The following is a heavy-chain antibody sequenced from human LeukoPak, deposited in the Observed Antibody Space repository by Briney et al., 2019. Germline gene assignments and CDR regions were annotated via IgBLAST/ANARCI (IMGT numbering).Heavy chain of an antibody. J-gene: IGHJ4*02. V-gene: IGHV4-59*01. CDR3: ARVDYTTSSPYLLPDS. D-gene: IGHD6-6*01. CDR2: IYYSGST. Sequence: SETLSLTCTVYGGSIIGYYWSWIRQPPAKGLEWIGYIYYSGSTNYNPSLKSRVTISVDTSKTHVSLRLTSMTAADTAVYYCARVDYTTSSPYLLPDSWGQGTLVTVSS. CDR1: GGSIIGYY.